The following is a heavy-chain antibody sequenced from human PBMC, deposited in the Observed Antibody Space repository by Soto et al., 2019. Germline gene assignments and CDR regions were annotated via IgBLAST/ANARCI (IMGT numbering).Heavy chain of an antibody. V-gene: IGHV4-39*02. J-gene: IGHJ4*02. D-gene: IGHD3-22*01. CDR1: GGSISNSTYY. Sequence: SETLSLTCTVSGGSISNSTYYWGWIRQPPGKGLEWIGTIFYSGNTNYNPSLKSRVTISVDTSKNQFSLKLSSVTAADTAVYYCARVRYYDGSGFYWRQGTLVTVSS. CDR3: ARVRYYDGSGFY. CDR2: IFYSGNT.